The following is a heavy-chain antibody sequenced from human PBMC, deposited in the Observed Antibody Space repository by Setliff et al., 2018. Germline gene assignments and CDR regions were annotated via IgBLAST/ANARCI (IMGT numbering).Heavy chain of an antibody. J-gene: IGHJ4*02. CDR2: IIPIFGTP. CDR3: ARDGAYCSGGSCYSFDY. CDR1: GGMSGTYS. V-gene: IGHV1-69*13. D-gene: IGHD2-15*01. Sequence: ASVTVSCKASGGMSGTYSISWVRQAPGQGLEWMGAIIPIFGTPNYAQKFQDRVTITAGVSTSTAYMELSSLRSDDTAVYYCARDGAYCSGGSCYSFDYWGQGTPVTVSS.